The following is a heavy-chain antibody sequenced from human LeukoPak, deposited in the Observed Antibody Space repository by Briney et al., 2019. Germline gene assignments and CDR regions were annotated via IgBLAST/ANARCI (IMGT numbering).Heavy chain of an antibody. V-gene: IGHV4-59*01. CDR1: GGSISSYY. J-gene: IGHJ4*02. Sequence: SETLSLTCTVSGGSISSYYWSWIRQPPGKGLEWIGYIYYSGSTNYNPSLKSRVTISVDTSKNQFSLKLSSVTAADTAVYYCARDQDYWGQGTLVTVSS. CDR3: ARDQDY. CDR2: IYYSGST.